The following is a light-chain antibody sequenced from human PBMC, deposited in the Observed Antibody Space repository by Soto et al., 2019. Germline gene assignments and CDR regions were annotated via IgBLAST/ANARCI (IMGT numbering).Light chain of an antibody. Sequence: QTVLTQPPSASVTPGQRVTISCSGSISNMGSNYVYWYQQFPGTAPRLLIYGNYQRPSGVPYRFSGSKSGTSASLAISGLRSEDEADYYCGAWDDSMNSFLFAAGTKVTVL. J-gene: IGLJ1*01. V-gene: IGLV1-47*02. CDR3: GAWDDSMNSFL. CDR1: ISNMGSNY. CDR2: GNY.